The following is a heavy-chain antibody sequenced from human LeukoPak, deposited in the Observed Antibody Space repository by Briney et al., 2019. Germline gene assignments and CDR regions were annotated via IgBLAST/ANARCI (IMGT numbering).Heavy chain of an antibody. J-gene: IGHJ4*02. CDR3: AKTYGHFDD. CDR1: GFTFTSYT. CDR2: ITSGSSYI. Sequence: GGSLRLSCAASGFTFTSYTMNWVRQAPGKGLEWVSSITSGSSYIYYADSVKGRFTISRDNAKNSLHLQMTSLRVEDTAVYYCAKTYGHFDDWGQGTLVTVSS. V-gene: IGHV3-21*01. D-gene: IGHD4-17*01.